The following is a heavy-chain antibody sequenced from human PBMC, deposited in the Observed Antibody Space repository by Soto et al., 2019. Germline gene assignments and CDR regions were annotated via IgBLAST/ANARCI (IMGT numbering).Heavy chain of an antibody. Sequence: SETLSLTCAVYGGSFSGYYWSWIRQPPGKGLEWIGEINHSGSTNYNPSLKSRVTISVDTSKNQFSLKLSSVTAADTAVYYCARGSIAPTPSYGMDVWGKGTTVTVSS. J-gene: IGHJ6*04. CDR3: ARGSIAPTPSYGMDV. V-gene: IGHV4-34*01. D-gene: IGHD6-6*01. CDR1: GGSFSGYY. CDR2: INHSGST.